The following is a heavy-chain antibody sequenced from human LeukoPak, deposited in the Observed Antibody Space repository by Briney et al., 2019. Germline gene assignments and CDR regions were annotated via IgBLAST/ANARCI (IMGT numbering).Heavy chain of an antibody. Sequence: SETLSLTCAVYGGSFSGYYWSWIRQPPGKGLEWIGYIYYSGSTNYNPSLKSRVTISVDTSKNQFSLKLSSVTAADTAVYYCARDPTEGAFDYWGQGTLVTVSS. V-gene: IGHV4-59*01. CDR2: IYYSGST. CDR1: GGSFSGYY. J-gene: IGHJ4*02. D-gene: IGHD3-16*01. CDR3: ARDPTEGAFDY.